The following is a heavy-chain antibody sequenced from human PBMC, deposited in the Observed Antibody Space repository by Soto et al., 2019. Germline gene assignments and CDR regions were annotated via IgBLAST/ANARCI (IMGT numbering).Heavy chain of an antibody. J-gene: IGHJ4*02. Sequence: GASVKVSCKASGYTFTSYYMHWVRQAPGQGLEWMGIINPSGGSTSYAQKFQGRVTMTRDTSTSTVYMELSSLRSEDTAVYYCARDLGCSGGSCYPSDDSRGQGTLVTVSP. CDR1: GYTFTSYY. V-gene: IGHV1-46*01. CDR2: INPSGGST. CDR3: ARDLGCSGGSCYPSDDS. D-gene: IGHD2-15*01.